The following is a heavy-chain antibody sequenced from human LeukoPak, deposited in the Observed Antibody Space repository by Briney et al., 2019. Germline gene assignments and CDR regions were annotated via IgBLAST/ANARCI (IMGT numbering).Heavy chain of an antibody. CDR1: GFTFSSYA. J-gene: IGHJ4*02. D-gene: IGHD6-19*01. CDR2: ISGSGGST. Sequence: PGGSLRLSCAASGFTFSSYAMSWVRQAPGKGLEWVSAISGSGGSTYYADSVKGRFTISRDNSKNTLYLQMNSLRAEDTAVYYCGKGSGIAVAGPGDRTNEYDYWGQGNLVTVSS. CDR3: GKGSGIAVAGPGDRTNEYDY. V-gene: IGHV3-23*01.